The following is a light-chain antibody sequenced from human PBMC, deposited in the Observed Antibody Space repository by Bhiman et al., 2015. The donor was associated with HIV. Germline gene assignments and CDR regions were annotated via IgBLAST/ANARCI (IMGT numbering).Light chain of an antibody. V-gene: IGLV1-51*02. CDR1: SSNIGNNY. Sequence: QSLLTQPPSVSAAPGQKVTISCSGSSSNIGNNYVSWYQHLPGTAPKLLIYENNKRPSGIPDRFSGSKSGTSATLGITGLQTGDEADYYCATWDSSLSAGGVFGTGTKLTVL. CDR2: ENN. CDR3: ATWDSSLSAGGV. J-gene: IGLJ1*01.